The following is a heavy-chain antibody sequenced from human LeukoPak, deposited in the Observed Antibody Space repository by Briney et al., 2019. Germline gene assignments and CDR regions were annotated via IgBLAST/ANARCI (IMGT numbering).Heavy chain of an antibody. V-gene: IGHV1-69*13. Sequence: SVKVSCKASGGTFSSYAISWVRQAPGQGLEWMGGIIPIFGTANYAQKFQGRVTITADESTSTAYMELSSLRSEDTAVYYCARDKQSVCTNGVCYTRYYYGMDVWGQGTTVTVSS. CDR2: IIPIFGTA. J-gene: IGHJ6*02. D-gene: IGHD2-8*01. CDR3: ARDKQSVCTNGVCYTRYYYGMDV. CDR1: GGTFSSYA.